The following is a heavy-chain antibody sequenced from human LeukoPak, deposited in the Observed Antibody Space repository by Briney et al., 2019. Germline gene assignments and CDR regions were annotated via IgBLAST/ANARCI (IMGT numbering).Heavy chain of an antibody. D-gene: IGHD3-10*01. V-gene: IGHV3-21*01. Sequence: GGSLRLSCAASGFTLTTYDMSWVRQAPGKGLEWVSTISVSGINTYYADSVKGRFTISRDNAKNSLYLQMNSLRAEDTAVYYCTRASFGDYYGSGTYYNMLGYWGQGTLVTVSS. CDR2: ISVSGINT. CDR1: GFTLTTYD. CDR3: TRASFGDYYGSGTYYNMLGY. J-gene: IGHJ4*02.